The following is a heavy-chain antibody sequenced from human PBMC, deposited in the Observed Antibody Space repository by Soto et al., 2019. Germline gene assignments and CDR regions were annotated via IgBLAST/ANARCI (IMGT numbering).Heavy chain of an antibody. Sequence: ETLSLTCTVSSGSISVTNVFWGWVRQPPGKGLEWIGNIDYSGAAYFSPSLATRVTFHVDTSKNQFSLTLYSVTAADTAVYYCARITGRHLDYWGQGILVTVSS. CDR2: IDYSGAA. CDR3: ARITGRHLDY. J-gene: IGHJ4*02. V-gene: IGHV4-39*01. CDR1: SGSISVTNVF. D-gene: IGHD1-20*01.